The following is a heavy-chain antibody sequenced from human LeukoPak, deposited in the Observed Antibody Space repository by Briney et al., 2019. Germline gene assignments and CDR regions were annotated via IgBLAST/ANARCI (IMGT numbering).Heavy chain of an antibody. V-gene: IGHV3-15*01. D-gene: IGHD1-26*01. J-gene: IGHJ6*03. Sequence: GSLRLSCAASGFTFSNAWMSWVRQAPGKGLEWVGRIKSKTDGGTTDYAAPVKGRFTISRDDSKNTLYLQMNSLKTEDTAVYYCTKHEGSYRNYFYYFMDVWGKGTTVTVSS. CDR1: GFTFSNAW. CDR3: TKHEGSYRNYFYYFMDV. CDR2: IKSKTDGGTT.